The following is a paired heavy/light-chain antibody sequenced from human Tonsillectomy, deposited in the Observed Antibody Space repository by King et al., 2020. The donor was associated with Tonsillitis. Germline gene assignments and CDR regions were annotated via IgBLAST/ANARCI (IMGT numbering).Light chain of an antibody. CDR1: SSDVGGYNY. V-gene: IGLV2-14*01. J-gene: IGLJ1*01. Sequence: QSALTQPASVSGSPGQSITISCTGTSSDVGGYNYVSWYQLHPGKAPKLMIYDVSNRPSGVSNRFSGSKSGNTASLTISGLQAEDEADYYCSSYTSSSTPYVFGAGTKVTVL. CDR3: SSYTSSSTPYV. CDR2: DVS.
Heavy chain of an antibody. V-gene: IGHV3-48*03. CDR2: MSYSASTI. Sequence: EVQLVESGGGLVQPGGSLRLSCAASTFTLSSYKMHWVRQAPGRALEWVSYMSYSASTIYYADSVKGRFTISRDDAKNSLYLQMNSLRAEDTAIYYCAREAILYNFDYWGRGTLATVSS. CDR1: TFTLSSYK. CDR3: AREAILYNFDY. J-gene: IGHJ4*02. D-gene: IGHD2-8*01.